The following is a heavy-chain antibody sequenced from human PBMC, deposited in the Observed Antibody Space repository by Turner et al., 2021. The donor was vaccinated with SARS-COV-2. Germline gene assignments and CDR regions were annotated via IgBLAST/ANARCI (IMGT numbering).Heavy chain of an antibody. Sequence: QVTLKESGPVLVKPTETVTLTCTVSGFSLKNRRLGVSWIRQPPGRALEWLAHIFSNDEQSYTSSLGNRLTISKDTSKSQVVLTMTNVDPMDTATYFCARTQVPGYCDYVSDFDYWGQGTLVTVSS. CDR2: IFSNDEQ. CDR3: ARTQVPGYCDYVSDFDY. CDR1: GFSLKNRRLG. D-gene: IGHD3-16*01. V-gene: IGHV2-26*01. J-gene: IGHJ4*02.